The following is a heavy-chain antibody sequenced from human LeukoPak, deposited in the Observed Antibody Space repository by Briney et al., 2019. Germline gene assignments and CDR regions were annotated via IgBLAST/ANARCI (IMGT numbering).Heavy chain of an antibody. D-gene: IGHD3-22*01. V-gene: IGHV3-23*01. Sequence: GGSLRLSCAASGFTFSNYAMSWVRQAPGKGLEWVSAISGSGGNTKHADSVKGRFTISRDNSKNTLYLQMNSLRAEDTAVYYCAKAFYDSSGYYYEGYFQHWGQGTLVTVSS. CDR2: ISGSGGNT. CDR3: AKAFYDSSGYYYEGYFQH. CDR1: GFTFSNYA. J-gene: IGHJ1*01.